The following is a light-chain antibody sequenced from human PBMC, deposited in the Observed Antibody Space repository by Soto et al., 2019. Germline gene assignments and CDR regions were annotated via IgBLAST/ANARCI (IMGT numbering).Light chain of an antibody. CDR1: QSISSW. J-gene: IGKJ1*01. CDR3: QQYNSYRT. V-gene: IGKV1-5*01. CDR2: DAS. Sequence: DIQMTQSPSTLSASVGDRVTITCRASQSISSWLAWYQQKPGKAPKLLIYDASSLESGVPSRFSGSGSGTEFTLTFSSLQPDDFATYYCQQYNSYRTFGQGTMVDIK.